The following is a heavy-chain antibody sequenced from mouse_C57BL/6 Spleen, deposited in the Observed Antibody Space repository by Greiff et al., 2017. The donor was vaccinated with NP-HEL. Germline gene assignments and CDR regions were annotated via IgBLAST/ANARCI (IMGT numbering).Heavy chain of an antibody. CDR3: ARWVLKRDYEYFDY. J-gene: IGHJ2*01. CDR2: INPNNGGT. CDR1: GYTFTDYY. V-gene: IGHV1-26*01. D-gene: IGHD2-4*01. Sequence: EVQLQQSGPELVKPGASVKISCKASGYTFTDYYMNWVKQSHGKSLEWIGDINPNNGGTSYNQKFKGKATLTVDKSSSTAYMELRSLTSEDSAVYYCARWVLKRDYEYFDYWGQGTTLTVSS.